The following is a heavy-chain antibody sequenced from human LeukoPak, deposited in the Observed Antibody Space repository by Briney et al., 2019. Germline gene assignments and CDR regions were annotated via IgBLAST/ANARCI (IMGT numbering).Heavy chain of an antibody. CDR3: ASGDNDPLFDY. CDR1: GGSISSGGYY. V-gene: IGHV4-31*03. D-gene: IGHD1-1*01. Sequence: SETLSLTCTVSGGSISSGGYYWSWIRQHPGKGLEWIGYIYYSGSTYYNPSLKSRVTISVVTSKNQFSLKLSSVTAADTAIYYCASGDNDPLFDYWGQGTLVTVSS. J-gene: IGHJ4*02. CDR2: IYYSGST.